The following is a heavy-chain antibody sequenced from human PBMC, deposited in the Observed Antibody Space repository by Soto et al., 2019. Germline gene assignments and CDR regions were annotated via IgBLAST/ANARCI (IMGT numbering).Heavy chain of an antibody. D-gene: IGHD7-27*01. CDR3: AKRLGVWIHDALDI. V-gene: IGHV3-23*01. CDR1: GFTFSNYV. J-gene: IGHJ3*02. CDR2: ISASGGST. Sequence: EVQLLESGGGLVQPGGSLRLSCAASGFTFSNYVMSWVRQAPGKGLEWVSVISASGGSTYFAVSVKGRFTISRDNSKNTLYLQMSSLRAEDTAVYYCAKRLGVWIHDALDIWGQGTMVTVSS.